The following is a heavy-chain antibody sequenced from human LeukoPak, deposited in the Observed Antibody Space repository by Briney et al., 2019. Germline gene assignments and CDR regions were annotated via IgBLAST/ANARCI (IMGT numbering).Heavy chain of an antibody. CDR3: ARGRYYYDSPFDY. Sequence: PSETLSLTCTVSGGSVSSGSYYWSWIRQPPGKGLEWIGYIYYSGSTNYNPSLKSRVTISVDTSKNQFSLKLSSVTAADTAVYYCARGRYYYDSPFDYWGQGTLVTVSS. CDR1: GGSVSSGSYY. D-gene: IGHD3-22*01. J-gene: IGHJ4*02. V-gene: IGHV4-61*01. CDR2: IYYSGST.